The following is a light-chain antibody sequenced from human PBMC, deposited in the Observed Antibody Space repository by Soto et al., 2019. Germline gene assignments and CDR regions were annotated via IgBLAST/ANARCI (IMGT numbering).Light chain of an antibody. J-gene: IGKJ5*01. CDR1: QSISTY. CDR2: GSS. V-gene: IGKV3-15*01. Sequence: VLTQSPVTLSLSPGERATLSCRASQSISTYLAWYQQRPGQPPRLLIYGSSTRATGVPDRFSGSGSGTEFALIISSLQSEDVAVYYCQQYSNWPPAITFGQGTRLEI. CDR3: QQYSNWPPAIT.